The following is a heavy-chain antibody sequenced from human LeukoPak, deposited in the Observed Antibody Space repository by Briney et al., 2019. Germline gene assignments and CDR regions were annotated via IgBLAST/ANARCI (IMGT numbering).Heavy chain of an antibody. V-gene: IGHV1-69*01. Sequence: ASVKVSCKASGGTFSSYAISWVRQAPGQGLEWMGGIIPIFGTANYAQKFQGRVTITADESTSTAYMELSRLRSDDTAVYFCARTYSTIFGVVLDYWGQGTLVTVSS. CDR2: IIPIFGTA. D-gene: IGHD3-3*01. CDR1: GGTFSSYA. J-gene: IGHJ4*02. CDR3: ARTYSTIFGVVLDY.